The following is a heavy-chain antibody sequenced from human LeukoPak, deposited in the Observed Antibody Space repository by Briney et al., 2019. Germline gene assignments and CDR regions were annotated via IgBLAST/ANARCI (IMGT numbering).Heavy chain of an antibody. CDR3: AREIYDYGGNSPANFDY. V-gene: IGHV1-2*02. CDR1: GYTFTGYY. J-gene: IGHJ4*02. Sequence: ASVKVSCKASGYTFTGYYMHWVRQAPGQGPEWMGWINPNSGGTNYAQKFQGRVTMTRDTSISTAYMGLSRLRSDDTAVYYCAREIYDYGGNSPANFDYWGQGTLVTVSS. D-gene: IGHD4-23*01. CDR2: INPNSGGT.